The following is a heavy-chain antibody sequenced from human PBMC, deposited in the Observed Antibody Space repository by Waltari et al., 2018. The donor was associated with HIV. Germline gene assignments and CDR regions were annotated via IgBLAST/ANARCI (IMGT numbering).Heavy chain of an antibody. J-gene: IGHJ4*02. CDR2: ISGYNGNT. V-gene: IGHV1-18*01. CDR1: GYSFTTYG. D-gene: IGHD3-10*01. Sequence: QVQLVQSGAEVKKPGASVKVSCKASGYSFTTYGTTWVRPGPGQGLECMGRISGYNGNTNDAQKLQSRITITTDTSTSTAYRELRSLRSDVTAMYYCIMSMCREIYFEYWGQGTLVTVSS. CDR3: IMSMCREIYFEY.